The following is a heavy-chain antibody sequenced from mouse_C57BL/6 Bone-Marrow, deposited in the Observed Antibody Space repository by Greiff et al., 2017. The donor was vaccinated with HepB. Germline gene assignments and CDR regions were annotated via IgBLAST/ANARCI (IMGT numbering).Heavy chain of an antibody. D-gene: IGHD5-5*01. CDR1: GYTFTSYW. Sequence: EVQVVESGTVLARPGASVKMSCKTSGYTFTSYWMHWVKQRPGQGLEWIGAIYPGNSDTSYNQKFKGKAKLTAVTSASTAYMDLSSLTNEDSAVYYCTRDSYLYWYFDVWGTGTTVTVSS. V-gene: IGHV1-5*01. CDR3: TRDSYLYWYFDV. J-gene: IGHJ1*03. CDR2: IYPGNSDT.